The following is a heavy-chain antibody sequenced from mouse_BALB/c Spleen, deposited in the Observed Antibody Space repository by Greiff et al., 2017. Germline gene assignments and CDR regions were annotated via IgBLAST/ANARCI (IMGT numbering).Heavy chain of an antibody. CDR3: AREGDGNYLRSWFAY. J-gene: IGHJ3*01. V-gene: IGHV1-4*01. D-gene: IGHD2-1*01. CDR2: INPSSGYT. CDR1: GYTFTSYT. Sequence: QVQLQQSGAELARPGASVKMSCKASGYTFTSYTMHWVKQRPGQGLEWIGYINPSSGYTNYNQKFKDKATLTADKSSSTAYMQLSSLTSEDSAVYYGAREGDGNYLRSWFAYWGQGTLVTVSA.